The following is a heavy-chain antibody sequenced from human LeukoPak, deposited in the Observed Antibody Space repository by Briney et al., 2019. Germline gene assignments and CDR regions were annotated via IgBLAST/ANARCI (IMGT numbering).Heavy chain of an antibody. CDR1: GGSISSYY. D-gene: IGHD6-13*01. CDR2: IYYSGST. CDR3: ARHGDNSSWDYFDY. Sequence: SETLSLTCTVSGGSISSYYWSWIRQPPGKGLEWIGYIYYSGSTNYNPSLKSRVTISVDTSKNQFSLKLSSATAADTAVYYCARHGDNSSWDYFDYWGQGTLVTVSS. J-gene: IGHJ4*02. V-gene: IGHV4-59*08.